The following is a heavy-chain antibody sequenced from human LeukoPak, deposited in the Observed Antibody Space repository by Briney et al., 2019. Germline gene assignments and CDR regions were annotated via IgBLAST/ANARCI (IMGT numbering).Heavy chain of an antibody. D-gene: IGHD1-26*01. J-gene: IGHJ4*02. Sequence: GGSLRLSCAASGFTFNSYWMYCVRQAPGKGLVWVSRINTDGSSTSYADSVKGRFSISRDNAKNTLDLQMNSLRADDTAVYYCARQTGATTTGGYYFDHWGQGTLVTVSS. CDR1: GFTFNSYW. CDR2: INTDGSST. V-gene: IGHV3-74*01. CDR3: ARQTGATTTGGYYFDH.